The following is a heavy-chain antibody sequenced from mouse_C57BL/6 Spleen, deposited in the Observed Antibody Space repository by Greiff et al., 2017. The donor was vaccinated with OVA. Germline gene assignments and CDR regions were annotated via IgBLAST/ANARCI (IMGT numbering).Heavy chain of an antibody. V-gene: IGHV1-36*01. CDR3: ARWITTVVGDYFDD. Sequence: EVKLQQSGPVLVKPGPSVKISCKASGFTFTDYYMHWVKQSHGKSLEWIGLVYPYNGGTSYNQKFKGKATLTVDTSSSTAYMGLNSLTSEDSAVYYCARWITTVVGDYFDDWGQGTTLTVSS. D-gene: IGHD1-1*01. J-gene: IGHJ2*01. CDR2: VYPYNGGT. CDR1: GFTFTDYY.